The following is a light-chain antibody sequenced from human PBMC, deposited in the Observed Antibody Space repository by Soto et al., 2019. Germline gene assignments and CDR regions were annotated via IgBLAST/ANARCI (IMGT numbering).Light chain of an antibody. J-gene: IGKJ1*01. CDR2: GAS. CDR3: QQRSDWPPWT. V-gene: IGKV3-11*01. Sequence: EIVLTQSPGTLSLSPGERATLSCRASQSVSSNLAWYQQKPGQAPSLLIYGASTRATGTPARFSGSGSGTDFTLTISSLEPEDFAVYYCQQRSDWPPWTFGQGTKMDIK. CDR1: QSVSSN.